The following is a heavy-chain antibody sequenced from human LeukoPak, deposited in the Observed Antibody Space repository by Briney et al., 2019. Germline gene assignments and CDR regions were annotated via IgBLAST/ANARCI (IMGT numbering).Heavy chain of an antibody. Sequence: GGSLRLSCAASGFTFSDYYMSWIRQAPGKGLEWVSYISSSGSTIYYADSVKGRFTISRDNAKNSLYLQMNSLRAEDTAVYYCARGLRFLEWLLSSPGYYGMDVWGQGTTVTVSS. CDR2: ISSSGSTI. CDR1: GFTFSDYY. V-gene: IGHV3-11*01. D-gene: IGHD3-3*01. CDR3: ARGLRFLEWLLSSPGYYGMDV. J-gene: IGHJ6*02.